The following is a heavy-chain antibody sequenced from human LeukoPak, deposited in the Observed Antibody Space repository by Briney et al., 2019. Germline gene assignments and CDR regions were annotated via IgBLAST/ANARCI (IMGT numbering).Heavy chain of an antibody. J-gene: IGHJ4*02. CDR1: GYTFTGYY. CDR2: ISAYNGNT. V-gene: IGHV1-18*04. D-gene: IGHD6-19*01. CDR3: ARTGSGWHDY. Sequence: ASVKVSCKASGYTFTGYYMHWVRQAPGQGLEWMGWISAYNGNTNYAQKLQGRVTMTTDTSTSTAYMELRSLRSDDTAVYYCARTGSGWHDYWGQGTLVTVSS.